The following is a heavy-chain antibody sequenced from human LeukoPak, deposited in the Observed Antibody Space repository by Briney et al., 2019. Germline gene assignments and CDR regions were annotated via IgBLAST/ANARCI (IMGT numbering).Heavy chain of an antibody. J-gene: IGHJ4*02. CDR3: AKDYLSRGSCHD. D-gene: IGHD2-15*01. V-gene: IGHV3-30*02. CDR1: GFTFSSYG. Sequence: HPGGTLRLSCAASGFTFSSYGMHWVRQAPGKGLEWVAFIRYDGSNKYYADSVKGRFTISRDNSKNTLYLQMNSLRAEDTAVYYCAKDYLSRGSCHDWGQGTLVAVSS. CDR2: IRYDGSNK.